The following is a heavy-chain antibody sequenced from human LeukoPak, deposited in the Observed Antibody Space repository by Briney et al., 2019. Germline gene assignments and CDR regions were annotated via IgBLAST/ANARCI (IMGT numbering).Heavy chain of an antibody. CDR1: GGSLTGYY. J-gene: IGHJ6*02. V-gene: IGHV4-34*01. CDR3: ARGPRFLTSYAMDV. CDR2: INHSGIT. D-gene: IGHD3-9*01. Sequence: SQSLSLTCAVYGGSLTGYYWNWIRQSPGKWLEWLGEINHSGITNYNPSLKSRVTISVDTSKNQFSLKMTSVSAADTAVYYCARGPRFLTSYAMDVWGQGTTVTVSS.